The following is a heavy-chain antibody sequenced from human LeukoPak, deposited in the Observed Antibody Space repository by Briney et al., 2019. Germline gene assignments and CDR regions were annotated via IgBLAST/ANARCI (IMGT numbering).Heavy chain of an antibody. CDR2: IYHSGST. Sequence: SGTLSLTCAVSGGSISSSNWWSWVRQPPGKGLEWIGEIYHSGSTNYNPSLKSRVTISVDKSKNQFSLKLSSVTAADTAVYYCVGWGKYYYDSSGYYDYWGQGTLVTVSS. V-gene: IGHV4-4*02. D-gene: IGHD3-22*01. J-gene: IGHJ4*02. CDR3: VGWGKYYYDSSGYYDY. CDR1: GGSISSSNW.